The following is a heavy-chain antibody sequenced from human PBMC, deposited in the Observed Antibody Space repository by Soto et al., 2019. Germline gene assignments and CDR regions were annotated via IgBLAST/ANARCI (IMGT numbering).Heavy chain of an antibody. Sequence: SETLSLTCAVYGGSFSGYYWSWIRQPPGKGLEWIGEINHSGSTNYNPSLKSRVTISVDTSKNQFSLKLSSVTAADTAVYYCARGSATHCSGGSCYSQGPYWGQGTLVTVSS. CDR1: GGSFSGYY. CDR2: INHSGST. J-gene: IGHJ4*02. CDR3: ARGSATHCSGGSCYSQGPY. V-gene: IGHV4-34*01. D-gene: IGHD2-15*01.